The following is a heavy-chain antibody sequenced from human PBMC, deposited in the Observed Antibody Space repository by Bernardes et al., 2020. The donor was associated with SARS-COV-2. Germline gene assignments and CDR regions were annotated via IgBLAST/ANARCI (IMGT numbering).Heavy chain of an antibody. CDR1: GFTFSSYN. CDR2: ISGDSSTI. Sequence: GGSLRLSCAASGFTFSSYNMNWVRQAPGKGLEWVSYISGDSSTIYYADSVKGRFTISRDNAKNSLFLQMSSLRDEDTAVYYCATTHIAVAGINFQRWGQGTLVTVSS. D-gene: IGHD6-19*01. J-gene: IGHJ1*01. V-gene: IGHV3-48*02. CDR3: ATTHIAVAGINFQR.